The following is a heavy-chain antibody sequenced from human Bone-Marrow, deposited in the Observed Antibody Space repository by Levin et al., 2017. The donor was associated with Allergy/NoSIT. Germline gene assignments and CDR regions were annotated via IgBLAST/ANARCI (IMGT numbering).Heavy chain of an antibody. CDR3: TVATTVTHY. CDR1: GFTFSGSA. CDR2: IRSKANSYAT. Sequence: GASVKVSCAASGFTFSGSAMHWVRQASGKGLEWVGRIRSKANSYATAYAASVKGRFTISRDDSKNTAYLQMNSLKTEDTAVYYCTVATTVTHYWGQGTLVTVSS. J-gene: IGHJ4*02. D-gene: IGHD4-11*01. V-gene: IGHV3-73*01.